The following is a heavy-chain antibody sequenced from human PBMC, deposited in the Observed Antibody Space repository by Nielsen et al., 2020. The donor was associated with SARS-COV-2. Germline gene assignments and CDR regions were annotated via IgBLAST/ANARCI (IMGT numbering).Heavy chain of an antibody. J-gene: IGHJ3*02. Sequence: SETLSLTCAVSGGSISSSNWWSWVRQPPGKGLEWIGEIYHSGSTNYNPSLKSRVTISVDKSKNQFSLKRSSVTAADTAVYYCAKGFYGRRVAPGAFDIWGQGTMVTVSS. CDR2: IYHSGST. D-gene: IGHD1-14*01. V-gene: IGHV4-4*02. CDR3: AKGFYGRRVAPGAFDI. CDR1: GGSISSSNW.